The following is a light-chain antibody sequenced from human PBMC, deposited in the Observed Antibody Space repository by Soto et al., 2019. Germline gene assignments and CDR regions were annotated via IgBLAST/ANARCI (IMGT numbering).Light chain of an antibody. CDR1: QSISTW. CDR2: DAS. J-gene: IGKJ1*01. Sequence: IEMSPSRPTWISHEPERVTITCLASQSISTWLAWYQQKPGKAPNLLIYDASTLESGGPPGFSGSGSGTEFTLTISSLQPEDCAPYYCQRSNCFPGTYSQGTKVDVK. V-gene: IGKV1-5*01. CDR3: QRSNCFPGT.